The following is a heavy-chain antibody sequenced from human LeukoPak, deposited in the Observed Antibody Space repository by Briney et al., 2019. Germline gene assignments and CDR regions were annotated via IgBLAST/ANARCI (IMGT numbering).Heavy chain of an antibody. CDR2: ISSSGSTI. CDR1: GFTFSDYY. D-gene: IGHD1-7*01. Sequence: KAGGSLRLSCAASGFTFSDYYMSWIRQAPGKGLEWVSYISSSGSTIYYADSVKGRFTISRDNAKNSLYLQMNSLRAEDTAVYYCARDYVRYFAGTTGHWGQGTLVTVSS. J-gene: IGHJ4*02. CDR3: ARDYVRYFAGTTGH. V-gene: IGHV3-11*04.